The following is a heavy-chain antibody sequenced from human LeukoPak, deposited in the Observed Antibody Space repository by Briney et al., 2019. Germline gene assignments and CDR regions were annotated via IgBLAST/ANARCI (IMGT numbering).Heavy chain of an antibody. Sequence: SQTLSLTCPISGDSVSSNSADWNWIRHSPSRAPEWLGRTYYRSKRINDYAGAVKSRITISPDQSHTQFSLQLNDVTPEDTAVYYCARDTTAGLRANAFDIWGQGTMVTVSS. V-gene: IGHV6-1*01. CDR3: ARDTTAGLRANAFDI. D-gene: IGHD2-21*02. CDR2: TYYRSKRIN. CDR1: GDSVSSNSAD. J-gene: IGHJ3*02.